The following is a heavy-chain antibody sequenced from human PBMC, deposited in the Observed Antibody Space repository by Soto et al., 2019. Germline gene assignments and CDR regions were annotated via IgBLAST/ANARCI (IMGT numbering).Heavy chain of an antibody. V-gene: IGHV3-23*01. D-gene: IGHD3-3*01. CDR2: ISGSGGST. J-gene: IGHJ4*02. CDR1: GFTFSSYA. CDR3: AKPSVGVVVYFDY. Sequence: PGGSLRLSCAASGFTFSSYAMRWVRQAPGKGLEWVSTISGSGGSTYYSESVKGRFTISRDNSKNTLYLQMNSLRAEDTAVYYCAKPSVGVVVYFDYWGQGSLVTVSS.